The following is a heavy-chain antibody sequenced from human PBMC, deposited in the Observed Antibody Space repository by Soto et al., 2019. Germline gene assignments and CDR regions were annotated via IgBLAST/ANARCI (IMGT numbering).Heavy chain of an antibody. J-gene: IGHJ4*02. Sequence: QVQLQESGPGLVKPSETLSLTCTVSGGSVSSGSYSWSWMRQPPGKGLEWIGYVYHSGTTNYNPFLKGRVTTSVDTSKNQFSLKLSSVTAADTAVYYCARGGGSYYIAYWGQGTLVTVSS. D-gene: IGHD1-26*01. CDR2: VYHSGTT. CDR1: GGSVSSGSYS. V-gene: IGHV4-61*01. CDR3: ARGGGSYYIAY.